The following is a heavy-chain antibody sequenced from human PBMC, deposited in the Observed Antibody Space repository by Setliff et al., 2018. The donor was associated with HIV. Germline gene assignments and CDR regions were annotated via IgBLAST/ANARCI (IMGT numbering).Heavy chain of an antibody. CDR3: AGGRRSTSSYYYYYYMDV. J-gene: IGHJ6*03. CDR2: IYYSGST. V-gene: IGHV4-59*01. CDR1: GGSISSYY. D-gene: IGHD2-2*01. Sequence: SETLSLTCTVSGGSISSYYWSWIRQPPGKGLEWIGYIYYSGSTNYNPSLKSRVAISVDTSKNQFSLKLSSVTAADTAMYYCAGGRRSTSSYYYYYYMDVWGKGTTVTVSS.